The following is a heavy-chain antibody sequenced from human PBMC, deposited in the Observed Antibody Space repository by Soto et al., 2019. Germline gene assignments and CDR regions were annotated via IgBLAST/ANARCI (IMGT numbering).Heavy chain of an antibody. CDR1: GFTFSSYV. Sequence: EVQLLESGGGLVQPGGSLRLSCTASGFTFSSYVMSWVRQAPGKGLEWVSAISGSGGSTYYADSVKGRFTISRDNSKNTLYLQMNSLRSEDTAVYYCATRPDEFDYWGQGTLVTVSS. CDR3: ATRPDEFDY. V-gene: IGHV3-23*01. CDR2: ISGSGGST. J-gene: IGHJ4*02.